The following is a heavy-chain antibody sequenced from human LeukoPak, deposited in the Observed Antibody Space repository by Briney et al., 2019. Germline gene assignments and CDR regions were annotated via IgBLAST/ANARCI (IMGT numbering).Heavy chain of an antibody. CDR3: ARVQRGGPNWFAP. J-gene: IGHJ5*02. D-gene: IGHD3-16*01. V-gene: IGHV4-31*03. CDR1: GGSISSGGYY. Sequence: SETLSLTCTVSGGSISSGGYYWSWIRQHPGKGLEWIGYIYYSGSTYYNPSLKSRVTISVDTSKNQFSLKLSSVTAADTAVYYCARVQRGGPNWFAPWGQGTLVTVSS. CDR2: IYYSGST.